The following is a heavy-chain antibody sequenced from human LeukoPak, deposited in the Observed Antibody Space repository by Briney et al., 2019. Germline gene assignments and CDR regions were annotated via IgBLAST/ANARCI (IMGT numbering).Heavy chain of an antibody. CDR3: AKSSKGAAAGTGYFDY. CDR2: ISGSGGST. D-gene: IGHD6-13*01. Sequence: GGSLRLSCAASGFTFSSYAMSWVRQAPGKGLEWVSAISGSGGSTYYADSVKGRFTISRDNSKNTLYPQMNSLRAEDTAVYYCAKSSKGAAAGTGYFDYWGQGTLVTVSS. CDR1: GFTFSSYA. V-gene: IGHV3-23*01. J-gene: IGHJ4*02.